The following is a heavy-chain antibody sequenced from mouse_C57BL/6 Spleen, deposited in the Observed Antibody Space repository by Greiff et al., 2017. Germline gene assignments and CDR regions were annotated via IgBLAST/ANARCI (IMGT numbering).Heavy chain of an antibody. CDR1: GFSLTSYG. CDR3: ARVPLYGNYYFDY. J-gene: IGHJ2*01. CDR2: IWSGGST. V-gene: IGHV2-2*01. Sequence: QVQLQQSGPGLVQPSQSLSITCTVSGFSLTSYGVHWVRQSPGKGLEWLGVIWSGGSTDYNAAFISRLSISKDNSKSQVFFKMNSLQADDTAIYYCARVPLYGNYYFDYWGQGTTLTVSS. D-gene: IGHD2-1*01.